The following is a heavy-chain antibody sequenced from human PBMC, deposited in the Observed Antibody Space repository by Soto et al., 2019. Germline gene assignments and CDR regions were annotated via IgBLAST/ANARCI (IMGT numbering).Heavy chain of an antibody. V-gene: IGHV3-74*01. CDR3: ARDTMATDPFDY. J-gene: IGHJ4*02. CDR2: INSDGSTT. D-gene: IGHD5-12*01. Sequence: EVQLVESGGGLVQPGGSLRLSCAASGFTFSSYWMHWVRQVPGKGLVWVSRINSDGSTTRYADSVNGRFTSSRDNAKNTLYLQMNSLRAEDTAVYYCARDTMATDPFDYWGQGTLVTVSS. CDR1: GFTFSSYW.